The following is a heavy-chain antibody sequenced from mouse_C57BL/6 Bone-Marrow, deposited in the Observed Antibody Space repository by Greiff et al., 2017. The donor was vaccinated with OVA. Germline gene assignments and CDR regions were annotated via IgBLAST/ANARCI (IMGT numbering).Heavy chain of an antibody. V-gene: IGHV5-6*01. CDR2: ISSGGSYT. D-gene: IGHD1-1*01. CDR1: GFTFSSYG. CDR3: ARSLLRRYPYWYFDV. Sequence: EVQRVESGGDLVKPGGSLKLSCAASGFTFSSYGMSWVRQTPDKRLEWVATISSGGSYTYYPDSVKGRFTISRDNAKNTLYLQMSSLKSEDTAMYYCARSLLRRYPYWYFDVWGTGTTVTVSS. J-gene: IGHJ1*03.